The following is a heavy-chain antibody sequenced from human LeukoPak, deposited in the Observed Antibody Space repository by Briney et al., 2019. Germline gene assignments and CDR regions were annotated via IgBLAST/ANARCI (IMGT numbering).Heavy chain of an antibody. CDR2: IYTSGST. Sequence: SETLSLTCTVSGGSISSGSYYWSWIRQPAGKGLEWIGRIYTSGSTNYNPSLKSRVTIPADTSKNQFSLKLSSVTAADTAVYYCARDSSSSGYFQHWGQGTLVTVSS. D-gene: IGHD6-6*01. J-gene: IGHJ1*01. CDR1: GGSISSGSYY. V-gene: IGHV4-61*02. CDR3: ARDSSSSGYFQH.